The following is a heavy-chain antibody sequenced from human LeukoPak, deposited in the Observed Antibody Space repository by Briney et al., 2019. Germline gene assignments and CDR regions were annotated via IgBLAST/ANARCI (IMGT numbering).Heavy chain of an antibody. CDR1: GGSISSYY. CDR2: IYTSGST. Sequence: SETLSLTCAVYGGSISSYYWSWIRQPAGKGLEWIGRIYTSGSTNYNPSLKSRVTMSVDTSKNQFSLKLSSVTAADTAVYYCARDGYGSGNDAFDIWGQGTMVTVSS. D-gene: IGHD3-10*01. CDR3: ARDGYGSGNDAFDI. V-gene: IGHV4-4*07. J-gene: IGHJ3*02.